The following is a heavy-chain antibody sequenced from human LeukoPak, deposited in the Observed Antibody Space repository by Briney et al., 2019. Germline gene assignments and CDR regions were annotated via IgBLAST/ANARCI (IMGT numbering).Heavy chain of an antibody. Sequence: PGGSLRLSCAASGFTFSNYWMSWVRQAPGKGLEWVANIKQEGSETYYVDSVKGRFTISRDSAESLIYLQMNSLRDEDTAVYYCARGYCDSTMCYAGAFDIWGQGTMVTVSA. D-gene: IGHD2-2*01. J-gene: IGHJ3*02. V-gene: IGHV3-7*04. CDR3: ARGYCDSTMCYAGAFDI. CDR2: IKQEGSET. CDR1: GFTFSNYW.